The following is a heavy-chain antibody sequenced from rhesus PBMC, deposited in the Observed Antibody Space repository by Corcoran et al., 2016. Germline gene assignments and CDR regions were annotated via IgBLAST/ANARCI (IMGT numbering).Heavy chain of an antibody. CDR1: GYSISSGYY. V-gene: IGHV4S14*01. J-gene: IGHJ4*01. CDR2: ISSGGGN. CDR3: ARQMDCSGIYCYAIDY. Sequence: QVQLQESGPGLVKPSETLSLTCAVSGYSISSGYYWGWIRQPPGKGLEWIGHISSGGGNYLNPALKSRVTRAVDTSKNQFSLKLSCVAAADTAVYYCARQMDCSGIYCYAIDYWGQGVLVTVSS. D-gene: IGHD2-27*01.